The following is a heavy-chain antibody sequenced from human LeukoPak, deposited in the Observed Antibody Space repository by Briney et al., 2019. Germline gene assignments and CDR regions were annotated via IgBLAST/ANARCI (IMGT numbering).Heavy chain of an antibody. D-gene: IGHD2-2*01. J-gene: IGHJ4*02. V-gene: IGHV1-3*01. Sequence: ASVKVSCKASGYTFTSYAMHWVRQAPGQRLEWMGWINAGNGNTKYSQKFQGRVTITRDTSASTAYMELSSLRSEDTAVYYCARARPRAPVPSAIPLDYWGQGTLVTVSS. CDR3: ARARPRAPVPSAIPLDY. CDR2: INAGNGNT. CDR1: GYTFTSYA.